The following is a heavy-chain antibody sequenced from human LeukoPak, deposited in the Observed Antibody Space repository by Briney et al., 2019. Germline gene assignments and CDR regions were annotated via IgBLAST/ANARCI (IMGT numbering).Heavy chain of an antibody. CDR3: AKDIAMVRGSSPPH. V-gene: IGHV3-21*01. J-gene: IGHJ4*02. CDR2: ISSSSSYI. CDR1: GFTFSSYS. D-gene: IGHD3-10*01. Sequence: GGSLRLSCAASGFTFSSYSMNWVRQAPGKGLGWVSSISSSSSYIYYADSVKGRFTISRDNAKNSLYLQMNSLRAEDTAVYYCAKDIAMVRGSSPPHWGQGTLVTVSS.